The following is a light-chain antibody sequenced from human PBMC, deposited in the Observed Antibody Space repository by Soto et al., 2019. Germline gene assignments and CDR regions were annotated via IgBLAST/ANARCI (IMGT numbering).Light chain of an antibody. Sequence: EIVMTQSPATLSVSPGERGTRSCRASQSVSSNLAWYQQKPGQAPRLLIYGASTRATGIPARFSGSGSGTEFTLTITSLQPEDFATYYCQQSYGTPITFGQGTRLEI. CDR1: QSVSSN. V-gene: IGKV3-15*01. J-gene: IGKJ5*01. CDR3: QQSYGTPIT. CDR2: GAS.